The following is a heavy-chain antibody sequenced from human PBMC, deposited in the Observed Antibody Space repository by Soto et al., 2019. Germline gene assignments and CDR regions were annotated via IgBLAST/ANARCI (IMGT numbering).Heavy chain of an antibody. Sequence: SQTLSLTCTVSGGSISSGDYYWGWIRQPPGKGLEWIGSIYYSGSTYYNPSLKSRVTISVDTSKNQFSLKLNSVTAADTAVYYCASRHSSPYFDYWGQGTLVSVS. CDR2: IYYSGST. D-gene: IGHD6-13*01. CDR1: GGSISSGDYY. J-gene: IGHJ4*02. V-gene: IGHV4-30-4*01. CDR3: ASRHSSPYFDY.